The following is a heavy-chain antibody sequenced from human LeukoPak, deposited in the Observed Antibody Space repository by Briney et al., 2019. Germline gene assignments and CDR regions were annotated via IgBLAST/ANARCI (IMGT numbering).Heavy chain of an antibody. CDR1: GFTFSSYA. D-gene: IGHD6-13*01. CDR2: ISGSGDST. CDR3: AKGGQQLLRFDF. V-gene: IGHV3-23*01. Sequence: PGGSLRLSCAASGFTFSSYAMSWVRQAPGKGLEWVSAISGSGDSTYYADSVKGRFTIPRDNSKNTLYLQMNSLRAEDTAVYYCAKGGQQLLRFDFWGQGTLVTVSS. J-gene: IGHJ4*02.